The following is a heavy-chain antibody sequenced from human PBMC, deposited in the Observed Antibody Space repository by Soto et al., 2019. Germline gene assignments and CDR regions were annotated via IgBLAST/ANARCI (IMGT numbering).Heavy chain of an antibody. J-gene: IGHJ4*02. D-gene: IGHD6-19*01. Sequence: GASVKVSCKASGYTFISYDINWVRQATGQGLEWVGWMNPNSGDTAYAQKFQGRLTVTRDPSISTAYMELTSLTSEDTAMYYCARGGFSSGWRHDYWGQGTLVTVSS. CDR1: GYTFISYD. CDR3: ARGGFSSGWRHDY. V-gene: IGHV1-8*01. CDR2: MNPNSGDT.